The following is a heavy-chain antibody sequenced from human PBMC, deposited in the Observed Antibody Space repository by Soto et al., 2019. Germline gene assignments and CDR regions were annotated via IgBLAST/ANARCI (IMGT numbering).Heavy chain of an antibody. D-gene: IGHD3-16*01. CDR1: GFTFSSYG. V-gene: IGHV3-30*18. CDR2: ISYDGSNK. CDR3: AKSLYYDYIWGSAWPDY. J-gene: IGHJ4*02. Sequence: GGSLRLSCAASGFTFSSYGMHWVRQAPGKGLEWVAIISYDGSNKYYADSVKGRFTISRDNSKNTLYLQMNSLRAEDTAVYYCAKSLYYDYIWGSAWPDYWGQGTLVTVSS.